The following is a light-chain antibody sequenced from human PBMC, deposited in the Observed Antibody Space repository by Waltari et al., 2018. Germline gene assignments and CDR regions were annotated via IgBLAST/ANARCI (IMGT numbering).Light chain of an antibody. Sequence: QLVLTQSPSASASLGASVKLTCTLTSGHSTTDIAWLQKRPEKGPRYLMKVNSDGSHNKGDEIPDRFSGSSSGAERYLTISSLQSEDEADYYCQTGGHGTWVFGGGTKLTVL. CDR3: QTGGHGTWV. CDR1: SGHSTTD. CDR2: VNSDGSH. J-gene: IGLJ3*02. V-gene: IGLV4-69*01.